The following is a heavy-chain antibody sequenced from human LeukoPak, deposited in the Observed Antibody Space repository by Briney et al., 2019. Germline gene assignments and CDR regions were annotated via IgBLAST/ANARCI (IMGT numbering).Heavy chain of an antibody. J-gene: IGHJ3*02. D-gene: IGHD6-19*01. Sequence: GGYLRRSSAAAGFTFSNHGMNWVRHAPGQGLEWGSVTRSSGSDGSTYYADPVKGRFTISRDNSKNTLYLQMNSLRAEDTAVYYCAKDIRSGCYLCAFDIWGQGTRVTVSS. CDR1: GFTFSNHG. V-gene: IGHV3-23*01. CDR2: TRSSGSDGST. CDR3: AKDIRSGCYLCAFDI.